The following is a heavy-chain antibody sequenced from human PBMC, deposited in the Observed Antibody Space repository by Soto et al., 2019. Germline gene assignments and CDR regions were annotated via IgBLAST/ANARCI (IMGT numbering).Heavy chain of an antibody. CDR2: IIPIFGTA. V-gene: IGHV1-69*13. J-gene: IGHJ5*02. CDR3: ARDGSGSYWFDP. CDR1: GGTFSSYA. Sequence: ASVKVSCKASGGTFSSYAISWVRQAPGQGLEWMGGIIPIFGTANYAQKFQGRVTITADESTSTAYMELSSLRSEDTAVYYCARDGSGSYWFDPWGQGTLVTVSS. D-gene: IGHD1-26*01.